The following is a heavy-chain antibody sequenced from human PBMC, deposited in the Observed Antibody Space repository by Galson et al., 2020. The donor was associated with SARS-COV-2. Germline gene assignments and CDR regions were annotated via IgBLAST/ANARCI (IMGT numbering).Heavy chain of an antibody. V-gene: IGHV4-39*07. CDR3: SRGGTTVAED. D-gene: IGHD4-17*01. Sequence: SETLSLTCTVSGASITRSTYYWGWIRLIQPPGKRLEWIGTTHYSGVTYYNPSLKSRVTISLDTSNNQFSLRLTSVTAADTALYYCSRGGTTVAEDWGQGTLVTVSP. CDR2: THYSGVT. J-gene: IGHJ4*02. CDR1: GASITRSTYY.